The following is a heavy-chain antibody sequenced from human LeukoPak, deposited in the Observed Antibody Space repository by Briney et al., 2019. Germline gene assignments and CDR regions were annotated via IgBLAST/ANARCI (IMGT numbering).Heavy chain of an antibody. V-gene: IGHV4-39*07. D-gene: IGHD3-22*01. CDR2: IYYSGST. CDR1: GGSISSSSYY. Sequence: PSETLSLTCTVSGGSISSSSYYWGWIRQPPGKGLEWIGSIYYSGSTYYNPSLKSRVTISVDTSKNQFSLKLSSVTAADTAVYYCARDVLGYYDSSGYNGMDVWGQGTTVTVSS. CDR3: ARDVLGYYDSSGYNGMDV. J-gene: IGHJ6*02.